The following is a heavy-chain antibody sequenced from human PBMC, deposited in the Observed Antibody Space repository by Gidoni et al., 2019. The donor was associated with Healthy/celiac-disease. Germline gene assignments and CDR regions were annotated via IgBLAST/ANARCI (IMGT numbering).Heavy chain of an antibody. CDR2: IYYSGST. CDR3: ARGSGSYEFDY. J-gene: IGHJ4*02. Sequence: QVQLQESGPGLVKPSETLSLTCTVPGGSISSYYWSWIRQPPGKGLEWIGYIYYSGSTNYNPSLKSRVTISVDTSKNQFSLKLSSVTAADTAVYYCARGSGSYEFDYWGQGTLVTVSS. V-gene: IGHV4-59*01. CDR1: GGSISSYY. D-gene: IGHD1-26*01.